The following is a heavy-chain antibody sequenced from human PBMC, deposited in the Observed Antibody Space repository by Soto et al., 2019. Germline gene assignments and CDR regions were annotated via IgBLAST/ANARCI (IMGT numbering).Heavy chain of an antibody. J-gene: IGHJ6*02. CDR2: ISSSSSTI. V-gene: IGHV3-48*02. CDR1: GFTFSSYS. CDR3: ARPEYSSSSYGMDV. D-gene: IGHD6-6*01. Sequence: GGSLRLSCAASGFTFSSYSMNWVRQAPGKGLEWVSYISSSSSTIYYADSVKGRFTISRDDAKNSLYLQMNSLRDEDTAVYYCARPEYSSSSYGMDVWGQGTTVTVSS.